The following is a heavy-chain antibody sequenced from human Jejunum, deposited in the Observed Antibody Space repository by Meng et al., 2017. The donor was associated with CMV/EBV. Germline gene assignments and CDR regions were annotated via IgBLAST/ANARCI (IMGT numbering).Heavy chain of an antibody. V-gene: IGHV4-39*07. CDR1: GDSITSNTFY. CDR2: IYSSGST. Sequence: QLQLQGSGPGLVKPSGTLSLTCTVSGDSITSNTFYWGWIRQPPGKGLEWIGSIYSSGSTYYNPSLKSRVTISIDTSKNQFSLKLTSVTAADTAVYYCARDCCSYRSWFDPWGQGTLVTVSS. D-gene: IGHD2-2*01. J-gene: IGHJ5*02. CDR3: ARDCCSYRSWFDP.